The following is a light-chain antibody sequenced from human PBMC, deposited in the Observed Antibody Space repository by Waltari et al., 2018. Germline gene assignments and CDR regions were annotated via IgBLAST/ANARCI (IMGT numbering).Light chain of an antibody. CDR2: GAS. V-gene: IGKV3-20*01. CDR1: QSISSTY. J-gene: IGKJ2*01. Sequence: EIVLTQSPGTLSLSPGERATLSCRASQSISSTYLAWYQQKPGQAPRLLIYGASRRATGIPDRCSGSGSGTDFTISISRLEPEDFAVYYCQQGGGPLRFTFGQGTKLEIK. CDR3: QQGGGPLRFT.